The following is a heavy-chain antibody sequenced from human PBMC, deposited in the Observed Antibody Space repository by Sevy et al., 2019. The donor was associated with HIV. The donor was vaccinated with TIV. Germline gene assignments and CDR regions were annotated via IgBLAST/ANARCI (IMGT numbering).Heavy chain of an antibody. CDR3: ARGAVLRYLDWYPYYYYYMDV. D-gene: IGHD3-9*01. CDR2: MNPNSGNT. CDR1: GYTFTSYD. J-gene: IGHJ6*03. Sequence: ASVKVSCKASGYTFTSYDINWVRQATGQGLEWMGWMNPNSGNTGYAQKFQGRVTITRNTSISTAYMELSSLRSEDTAVYYCARGAVLRYLDWYPYYYYYMDVWGKGTTVTVSS. V-gene: IGHV1-8*03.